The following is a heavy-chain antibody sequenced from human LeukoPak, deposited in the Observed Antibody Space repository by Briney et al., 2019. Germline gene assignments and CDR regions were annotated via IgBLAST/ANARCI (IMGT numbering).Heavy chain of an antibody. CDR1: GGSISSGSYY. Sequence: SETLSLTCTVSGGSISSGSYYWSWIRQPAGKGLEWIGRIYTSGSTDYNPSLKSRVTISVDTSKNQFSLKLSSVTAADTAVYYCARGEVGSGAFDIWGQGTMVTVSS. CDR2: IYTSGST. CDR3: ARGEVGSGAFDI. J-gene: IGHJ3*02. D-gene: IGHD3-10*01. V-gene: IGHV4-61*02.